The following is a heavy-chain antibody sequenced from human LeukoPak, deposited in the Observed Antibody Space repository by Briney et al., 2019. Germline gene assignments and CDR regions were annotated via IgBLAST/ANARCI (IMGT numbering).Heavy chain of an antibody. J-gene: IGHJ4*02. V-gene: IGHV3-21*01. Sequence: GGSLRLSCAASGFTLSNYNMNWVRQAPGKGLEWVSSISSSSSYIYYADSVKGRFTISRDNAKNSLYLQMNSLRVEDTAFYYCARDRWFGESLPAHFEYWGQGTLVTVSS. CDR2: ISSSSSYI. CDR1: GFTLSNYN. CDR3: ARDRWFGESLPAHFEY. D-gene: IGHD3-10*01.